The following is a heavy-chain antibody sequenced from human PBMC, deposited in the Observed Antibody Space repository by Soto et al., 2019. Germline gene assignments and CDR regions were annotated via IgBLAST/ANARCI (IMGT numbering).Heavy chain of an antibody. CDR1: GGTFSSYR. CDR3: ARDSGAKLSSS. D-gene: IGHD6-13*01. CDR2: IVPIYRTA. V-gene: IGHV1-69*13. Sequence: SVKVSCKASGGTFSSYRINWVRQAPGQGLEWVGGIVPIYRTADYAQKFQGRVTITADESARTAYMELRSLKSQDTVVYYCARDSGAKLSSSWGQGTLVTVSS. J-gene: IGHJ4*02.